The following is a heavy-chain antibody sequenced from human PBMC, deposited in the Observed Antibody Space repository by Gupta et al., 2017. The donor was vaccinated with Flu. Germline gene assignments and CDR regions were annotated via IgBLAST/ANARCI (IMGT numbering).Heavy chain of an antibody. CDR1: GFTFRSFA. Sequence: QVQLVESGGGVVRPGRSLRPSCAASGFTFRSFALHWVRQAPGKGLEWVALISYDGSNKNYADSVMGRFTISRDNSENTLFLQGNSLRAEDAAVYYCAKDLGGSGSYYTFDSWGQGTLVTVSS. V-gene: IGHV3-30*18. CDR3: AKDLGGSGSYYTFDS. D-gene: IGHD3-10*01. CDR2: ISYDGSNK. J-gene: IGHJ4*02.